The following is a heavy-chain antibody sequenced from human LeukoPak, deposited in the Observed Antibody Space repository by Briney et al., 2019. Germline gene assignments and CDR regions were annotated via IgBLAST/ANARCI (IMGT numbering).Heavy chain of an antibody. CDR2: IYPGDSDT. V-gene: IGHV5-51*01. CDR3: ARQLKGSRLRYFDWLLTTYAFDI. Sequence: GESLKISCQGSGYSFTSYWIGWVRQLPGKGLGWMGIIYPGDSDTRYSTSFQGQVTISAHKSIRTASLQWSSPKASDTAMYYCARQLKGSRLRYFDWLLTTYAFDIWGQGTMVTVSS. CDR1: GYSFTSYW. J-gene: IGHJ3*02. D-gene: IGHD3-9*01.